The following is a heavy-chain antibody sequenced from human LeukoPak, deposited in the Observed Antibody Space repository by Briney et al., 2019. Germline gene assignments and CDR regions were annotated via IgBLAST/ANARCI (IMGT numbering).Heavy chain of an antibody. CDR2: ISSSSNTI. J-gene: IGHJ4*02. Sequence: GGSLRLSCAASGFTFSSYSMNWVRQAPGKGLEWVSYISSSSNTIYYADSVKGRFTISRDNAKNSLYLQMNSLRAEDTAVYYCTRGYYYDSSGYYGKFDYWGQGTLVTVSS. CDR1: GFTFSSYS. CDR3: TRGYYYDSSGYYGKFDY. V-gene: IGHV3-48*04. D-gene: IGHD3-22*01.